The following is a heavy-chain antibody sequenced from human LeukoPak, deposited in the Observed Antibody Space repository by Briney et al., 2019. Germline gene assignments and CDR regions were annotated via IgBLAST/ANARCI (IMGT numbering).Heavy chain of an antibody. CDR1: GFTFSSYA. Sequence: GGSLRLSCAASGFTFSSYAMHWVRQAPGKGLEWVAVISYDGSNKYYADSVKGRFTISRDNSKNTLYLQMNSLRAEDTAVYYCARAYFPYSSSSPFDYWGQGTLVTVSS. V-gene: IGHV3-30-3*01. J-gene: IGHJ4*02. CDR3: ARAYFPYSSSSPFDY. D-gene: IGHD6-6*01. CDR2: ISYDGSNK.